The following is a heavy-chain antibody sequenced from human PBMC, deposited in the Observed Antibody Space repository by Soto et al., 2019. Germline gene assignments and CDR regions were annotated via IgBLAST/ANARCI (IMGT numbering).Heavy chain of an antibody. D-gene: IGHD1-7*01. J-gene: IGHJ4*02. CDR3: ARISSTPMPGAYGSTGTFDF. CDR2: TYYRSKWNY. Sequence: PSQTLSLTCAISGDSVSSNSAAWSWIRQSPSRGLEWLGRTYYRSKWNYDYAFSVKGRITIDPDTSKNQFSLHLNSVTPEDTAVYYYARISSTPMPGAYGSTGTFDFWGQGTLVTVSS. CDR1: GDSVSSNSAA. V-gene: IGHV6-1*01.